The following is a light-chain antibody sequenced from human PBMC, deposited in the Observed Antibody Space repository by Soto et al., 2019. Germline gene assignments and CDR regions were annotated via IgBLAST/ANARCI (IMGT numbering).Light chain of an antibody. J-gene: IGKJ5*01. CDR1: QSLAGNY. Sequence: DIVLTQSPGTLSLSPGETATLSCRASQSLAGNYLAWYQQKPGQAPRLLIFGASTRATGIPDRFSGSGAGAYFNLTISRLEPADFGVYYCQQYGSSHTFGQGTRLEIK. CDR2: GAS. V-gene: IGKV3-20*01. CDR3: QQYGSSHT.